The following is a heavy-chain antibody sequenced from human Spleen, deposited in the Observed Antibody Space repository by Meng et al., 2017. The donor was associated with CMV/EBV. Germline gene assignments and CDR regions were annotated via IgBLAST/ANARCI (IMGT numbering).Heavy chain of an antibody. CDR1: GFTFSRYA. CDR3: ARGGIAVAGFDY. V-gene: IGHV3-23*01. D-gene: IGHD6-19*01. CDR2: IGISVVDT. Sequence: WAASGFTFSRYAMSWVRQATGKGLEWVSAIGISVVDTYYADSVKGRFTISRDNSKNTLYLQMNSLGAEDTALYYCARGGIAVAGFDYWGQGTLVTVSS. J-gene: IGHJ4*02.